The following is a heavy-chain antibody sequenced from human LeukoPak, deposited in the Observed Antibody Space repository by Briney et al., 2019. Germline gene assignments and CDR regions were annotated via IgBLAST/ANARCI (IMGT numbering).Heavy chain of an antibody. CDR3: ARNLYDSSGYYDY. D-gene: IGHD3-22*01. CDR1: GYTFTSYF. Sequence: GASVKVSCKASGYTFTSYFMHWVRQAPGQGLEWMGIINPSDISTTYAQNFQGRLTMTRDTSASTVYMELSSLRSEDTAVYYCARNLYDSSGYYDYWGQGTLVTVSS. J-gene: IGHJ4*02. V-gene: IGHV1-46*01. CDR2: INPSDIST.